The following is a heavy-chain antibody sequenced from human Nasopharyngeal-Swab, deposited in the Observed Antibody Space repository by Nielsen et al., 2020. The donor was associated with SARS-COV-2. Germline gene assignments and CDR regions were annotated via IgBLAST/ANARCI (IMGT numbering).Heavy chain of an antibody. D-gene: IGHD2-21*02. CDR1: GYTFTSYG. Sequence: SVKVSCKASGYTFTSYGISWVRQAPGQGLEWMGWISAYNGNTNYAQKLQGRVTMTTDTSTSTAYMELRSLRSYDTAVYYCARELLTYCGGDCPFDYWGQGTLVTVSS. V-gene: IGHV1-18*04. CDR3: ARELLTYCGGDCPFDY. J-gene: IGHJ4*02. CDR2: ISAYNGNT.